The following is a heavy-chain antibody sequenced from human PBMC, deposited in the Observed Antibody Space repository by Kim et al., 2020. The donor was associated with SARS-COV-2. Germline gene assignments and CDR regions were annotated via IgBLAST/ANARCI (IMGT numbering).Heavy chain of an antibody. J-gene: IGHJ6*02. CDR3: ARDHYGMDV. CDR1: GYSISSGYY. CDR2: IYHSGST. Sequence: SQTLSLTCTVSGYSISSGYYWGWIRQPPGKGLEWIGSIYHSGSTYYNPSLKSRVTISVDTSKNQFSLKLSSVTAVDTAVYYCARDHYGMDVWGQGTTVTVSS. V-gene: IGHV4-38-2*02.